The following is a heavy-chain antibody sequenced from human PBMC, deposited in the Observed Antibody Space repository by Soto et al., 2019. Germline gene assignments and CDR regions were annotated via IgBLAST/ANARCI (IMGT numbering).Heavy chain of an antibody. D-gene: IGHD4-17*01. CDR2: INHSGST. CDR3: ARGHRPLDYGDSHRHWFDP. V-gene: IGHV4-34*01. Sequence: QVQLQQWGAGLLKPSETLSLTCAIYGGSFSGYYWSWIRQPPGKGLEWIGEINHSGSTNYNPSLKSRVTISVDTSKNQFSLKLSSVTAADTAVYYCARGHRPLDYGDSHRHWFDPWGQGTLVTVSS. J-gene: IGHJ5*02. CDR1: GGSFSGYY.